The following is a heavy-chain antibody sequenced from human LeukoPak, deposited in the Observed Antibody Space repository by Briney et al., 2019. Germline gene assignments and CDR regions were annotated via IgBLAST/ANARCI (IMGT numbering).Heavy chain of an antibody. CDR2: INWNGGST. CDR3: ARDPGIAAAEDDY. J-gene: IGHJ4*02. V-gene: IGHV3-20*04. D-gene: IGHD6-13*01. CDR1: GFTFDDYG. Sequence: GGSLRLSCAASGFTFDDYGMSWVRQAPGKGLDGVSGINWNGGSTGYADSVKGRFTISRDNAKNSLYLQMNSLRAEDTALYYCARDPGIAAAEDDYWGQGTLVTVSS.